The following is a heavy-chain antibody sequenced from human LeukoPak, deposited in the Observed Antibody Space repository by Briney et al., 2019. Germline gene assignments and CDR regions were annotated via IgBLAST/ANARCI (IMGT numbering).Heavy chain of an antibody. Sequence: SETLSLTCSVSGGSISSSTYYWGWIRQPPGQGLDWIGNIYYSGSTYYNPSLKSRVTISVGTSKNQFSLKLTSVTAADTALYYCARDYGDYAFDSWGQGTLVTVSS. V-gene: IGHV4-39*02. CDR3: ARDYGDYAFDS. CDR2: IYYSGST. J-gene: IGHJ4*02. D-gene: IGHD4-17*01. CDR1: GGSISSSTYY.